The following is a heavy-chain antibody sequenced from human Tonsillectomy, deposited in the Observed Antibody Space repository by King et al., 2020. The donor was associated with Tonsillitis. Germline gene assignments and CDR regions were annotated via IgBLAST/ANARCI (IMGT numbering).Heavy chain of an antibody. CDR3: ARAGATVAGSYYYYMDV. D-gene: IGHD4-11*01. J-gene: IGHJ6*03. CDR2: INHSGST. V-gene: IGHV4-34*01. Sequence: VQLQQWGAGLLKPSETLSLTCAVYSGSFSSYYWSWIRQPPGKGLEWIGEINHSGSTKYNPSLKSRVTISVDTSKNQFSLKLSSVTAADTAVYYCARAGATVAGSYYYYMDVWGKGTTVTVSS. CDR1: SGSFSSYY.